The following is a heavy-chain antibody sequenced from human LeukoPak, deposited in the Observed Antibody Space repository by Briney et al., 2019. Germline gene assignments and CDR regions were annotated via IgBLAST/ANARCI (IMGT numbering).Heavy chain of an antibody. D-gene: IGHD2-2*01. CDR3: ARGVPYCSSTSCYGFDP. CDR2: IYYSGST. J-gene: IGHJ5*02. CDR1: GGSISSGDYY. V-gene: IGHV4-61*08. Sequence: SETLSLTCTVSGGSISSGDYYWSWIRQPPGKGLEWIGYIYYSGSTNYNPSLKSRVTISVDTSKNQFSLKLSSVTAADTAVYYCARGVPYCSSTSCYGFDPWGQGTLVTVSS.